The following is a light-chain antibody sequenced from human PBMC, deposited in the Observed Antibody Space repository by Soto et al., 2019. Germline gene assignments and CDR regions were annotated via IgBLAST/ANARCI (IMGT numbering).Light chain of an antibody. Sequence: EIVLTQSPGTLSLSPWERATLSCRASQSVSSGYLAWDQQKPPQAPRLLIYGASSRAAGIPDRFSGSGSGTDFTLTISSLEPEEFAVYGCQQRTNWHPLTFGGGTKVDIK. CDR2: GAS. CDR1: QSVSSGY. J-gene: IGKJ4*02. V-gene: IGKV3D-20*02. CDR3: QQRTNWHPLT.